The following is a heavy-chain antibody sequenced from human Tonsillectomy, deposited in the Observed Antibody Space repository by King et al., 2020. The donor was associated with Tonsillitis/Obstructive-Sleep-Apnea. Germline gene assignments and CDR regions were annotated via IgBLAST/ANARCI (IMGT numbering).Heavy chain of an antibody. Sequence: QLVQSGGGLVQPGGSLRLSCAASWFTFSSYDMDWVRQATGKGLEWVSAIGIAGDTYCQGPVKGRFTSSRESAKNSLYLQMNSLRAGDTAVYYCARGNYRWEVGAPPDYWGQGTLVTVSS. D-gene: IGHD1-26*01. V-gene: IGHV3-13*04. CDR2: IGIAGDT. CDR1: WFTFSSYD. J-gene: IGHJ4*02. CDR3: ARGNYRWEVGAPPDY.